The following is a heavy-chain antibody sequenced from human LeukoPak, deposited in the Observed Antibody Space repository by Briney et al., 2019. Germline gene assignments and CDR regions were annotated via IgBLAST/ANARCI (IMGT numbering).Heavy chain of an antibody. CDR1: GFTFSSYA. CDR3: AKLPAPAERHIDY. Sequence: GGSLRLSCAASGFTFSSYAMHWVRQAPGKGLEWVAVISYDGSNKYYADSVKGRFTISRDNSKNTLYLQMHSLRAEDTAVYYCAKLPAPAERHIDYWGQGTLVTVSS. V-gene: IGHV3-30*04. CDR2: ISYDGSNK. D-gene: IGHD2-15*01. J-gene: IGHJ4*02.